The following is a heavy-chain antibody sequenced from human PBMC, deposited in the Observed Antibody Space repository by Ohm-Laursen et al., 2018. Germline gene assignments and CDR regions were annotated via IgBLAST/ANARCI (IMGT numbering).Heavy chain of an antibody. CDR1: GFIVSSND. V-gene: IGHV3-66*01. Sequence: SLRLSCSASGFIVSSNDMSWVRQAPGKGLEWVSVIYSGGSTYLADSVKGRFTISRDNSKNTLYLQMNSLRAEDTAVYYCASWYSGSYYNDYWGQGTLVTVSS. CDR3: ASWYSGSYYNDY. J-gene: IGHJ4*02. D-gene: IGHD1-26*01. CDR2: IYSGGST.